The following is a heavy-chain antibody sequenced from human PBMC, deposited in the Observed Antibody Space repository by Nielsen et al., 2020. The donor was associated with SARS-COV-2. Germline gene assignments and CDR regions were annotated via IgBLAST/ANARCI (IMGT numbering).Heavy chain of an antibody. V-gene: IGHV3-23*03. J-gene: IGHJ3*02. CDR1: GFTFSSYA. Sequence: GESLKISCVASGFTFSSYAMSWVRQAPGKGLEWVSGIYSGGSSTYYADSVKGRFTISRDNAKNTLYLQMKSLRAEDTAVYYCAKDGGATIALWYAFDIWGQGTMVTVSS. CDR2: IYSGGSST. D-gene: IGHD5-12*01. CDR3: AKDGGATIALWYAFDI.